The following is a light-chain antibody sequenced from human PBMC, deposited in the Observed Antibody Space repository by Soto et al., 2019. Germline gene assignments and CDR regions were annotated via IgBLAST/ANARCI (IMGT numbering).Light chain of an antibody. Sequence: EIVLTQSPDTLSLSPGERATLSCRASQSVGSSFLAWYQQKPGQAPRLLIYRTSTRATGIPDRFTGSGSGTDCTLTISRLEPKDFAVYYCQQYENSPLTFGGGTKVEIK. CDR3: QQYENSPLT. CDR2: RTS. V-gene: IGKV3-20*01. J-gene: IGKJ4*01. CDR1: QSVGSSF.